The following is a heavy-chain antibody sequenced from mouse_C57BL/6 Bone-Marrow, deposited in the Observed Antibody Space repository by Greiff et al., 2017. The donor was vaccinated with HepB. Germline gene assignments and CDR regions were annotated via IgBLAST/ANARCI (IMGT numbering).Heavy chain of an antibody. Sequence: QVQLKQPGTELVKPGASVKLSCKASGYTFTSYWMHWVKQRPGQGLEWIGNINPSNGGTNYNEKFKSKATLTVDKSSSTAYMQLSSLTSEDSAVYYCAREARITTVVDYWGQGTTLTVSS. CDR1: GYTFTSYW. CDR2: INPSNGGT. CDR3: AREARITTVVDY. D-gene: IGHD1-1*01. V-gene: IGHV1-53*01. J-gene: IGHJ2*01.